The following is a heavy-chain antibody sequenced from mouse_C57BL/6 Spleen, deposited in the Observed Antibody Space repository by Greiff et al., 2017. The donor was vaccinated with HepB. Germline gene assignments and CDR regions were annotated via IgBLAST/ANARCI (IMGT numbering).Heavy chain of an antibody. Sequence: EVKLVESGGGLVQPGGSMKLSCAASGFTFSDAWMDWVRQSPEKGLEWVAEIRNKANNHATYYAESVKGTFTISRDDSKSSVYLRMNSLRAEDTGIYYCTRALGRAMDYWGQGTSVTVSS. V-gene: IGHV6-6*01. CDR2: IRNKANNHAT. D-gene: IGHD4-1*01. CDR3: TRALGRAMDY. J-gene: IGHJ4*01. CDR1: GFTFSDAW.